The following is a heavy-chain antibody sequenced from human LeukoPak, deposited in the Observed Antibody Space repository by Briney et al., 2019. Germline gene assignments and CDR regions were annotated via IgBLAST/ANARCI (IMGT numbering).Heavy chain of an antibody. CDR3: AKDLAVGGTTGA. J-gene: IGHJ5*02. CDR2: ISGSGGST. D-gene: IGHD6-19*01. CDR1: GFTFSSYA. Sequence: AGGSLRLSCAASGFTFSSYAMSWVRQAPGKGLEWVSAISGSGGSTYYADSVKGRFTISRDNSRDTLYLQMNSLRAEDAAVYYCAKDLAVGGTTGAWGQGTLVTVSS. V-gene: IGHV3-23*01.